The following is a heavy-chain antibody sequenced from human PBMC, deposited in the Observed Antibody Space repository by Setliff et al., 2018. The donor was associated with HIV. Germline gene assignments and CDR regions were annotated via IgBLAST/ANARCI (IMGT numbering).Heavy chain of an antibody. CDR2: INTNTWDP. Sequence: ASVKVSCKAFGYTLTRYSLNWVRQAPGQGLEWLGWINTNTWDPTYAQAFTGRLVFSLDTAPSTAYLEISDLKAEDSAVYYCARGSSEYYDIWTGEYHYMDVWGTGTTVTVSS. CDR3: ARGSSEYYDIWTGEYHYMDV. V-gene: IGHV7-4-1*02. J-gene: IGHJ6*03. D-gene: IGHD3-9*01. CDR1: GYTLTRYS.